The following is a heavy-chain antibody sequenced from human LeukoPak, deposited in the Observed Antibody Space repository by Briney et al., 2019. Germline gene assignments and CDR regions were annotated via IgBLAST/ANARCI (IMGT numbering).Heavy chain of an antibody. CDR3: AKGPSGTAVTGSPKYFQH. Sequence: GGSLRLSCAASGFTFDDYAMHWVRQAPGKGLEWVSGISWNSGSIDYVDSVKGRFTISRDNAKNSLYLQMNSLRAEDTALYYCAKGPSGTAVTGSPKYFQHWGQGTLVTVSS. CDR2: ISWNSGSI. J-gene: IGHJ1*01. V-gene: IGHV3-9*01. D-gene: IGHD6-19*01. CDR1: GFTFDDYA.